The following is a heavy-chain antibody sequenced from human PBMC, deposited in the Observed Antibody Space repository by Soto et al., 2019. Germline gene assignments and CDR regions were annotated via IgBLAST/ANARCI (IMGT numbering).Heavy chain of an antibody. J-gene: IGHJ6*02. V-gene: IGHV3-33*01. CDR3: ARDGEWFGELRDYYYGMDV. CDR2: IWYDGSNK. D-gene: IGHD3-10*01. CDR1: GFTFSSYG. Sequence: QVQLVESGGGVVQPGRSLRLSCAASGFTFSSYGMHWVRQAPGKGLEWVAVIWYDGSNKYNADSVKGRFTISRDNSKNTLYLQMNSLRAEDTAVYYCARDGEWFGELRDYYYGMDVWGQGTTVTVSS.